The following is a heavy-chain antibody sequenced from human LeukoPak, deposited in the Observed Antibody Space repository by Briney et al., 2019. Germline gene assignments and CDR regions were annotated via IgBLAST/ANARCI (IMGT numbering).Heavy chain of an antibody. J-gene: IGHJ3*02. Sequence: GGSLRLSCAASGFTFSGYWMSWVRQAPGKGLEWVANIKQDGSEEYYVDSVKGRFTISRDNAKNSLYLQMNSLRAEDTAVYYCARDPYVSSAFGIWGQGTMVTVSS. CDR2: IKQDGSEE. CDR3: ARDPYVSSAFGI. V-gene: IGHV3-7*01. CDR1: GFTFSGYW. D-gene: IGHD3-16*01.